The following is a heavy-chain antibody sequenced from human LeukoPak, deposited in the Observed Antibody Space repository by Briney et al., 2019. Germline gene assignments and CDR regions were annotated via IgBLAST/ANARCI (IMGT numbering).Heavy chain of an antibody. Sequence: GESLKISCKGSGYIFTSYWIGWVRQMPGKGLEWMGIIYPGDSDTRYSPSFQGQVTISADKSISTAYLQWSSLKASDTAMYYCARSRGDADDAFDIWGQGTMVTVSS. CDR2: IYPGDSDT. V-gene: IGHV5-51*01. J-gene: IGHJ3*02. CDR3: ARSRGDADDAFDI. CDR1: GYIFTSYW.